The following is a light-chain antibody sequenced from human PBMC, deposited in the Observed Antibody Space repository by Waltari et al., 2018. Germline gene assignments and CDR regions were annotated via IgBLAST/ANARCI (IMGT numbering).Light chain of an antibody. Sequence: DIQMTQSPSSLSASVGDRVTMTCRASQGINNWLAWYQQVPGRAPKLLIYSASSLQSGVPSRFSGSGSGTNFTLTISSLQPEDFATYYCQQFNSYPLTFGPGTKVDIK. CDR2: SAS. CDR3: QQFNSYPLT. J-gene: IGKJ3*01. V-gene: IGKV1-12*01. CDR1: QGINNW.